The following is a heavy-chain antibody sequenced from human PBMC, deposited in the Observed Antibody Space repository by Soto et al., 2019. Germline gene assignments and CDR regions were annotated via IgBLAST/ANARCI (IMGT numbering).Heavy chain of an antibody. Sequence: QVQLVQSRAEVKKPGSSVKVSCKASGGTFSSYAISWVRQAPGQGLEWMGGIIPMFATANYAQKFQGRVTITADESTRTAYMELSSLRSEDTAVYYCARSYYYDSSGYHDRYYYAMDVWGQGTTVTVSS. CDR3: ARSYYYDSSGYHDRYYYAMDV. CDR1: GGTFSSYA. V-gene: IGHV1-69*12. CDR2: IIPMFATA. D-gene: IGHD3-22*01. J-gene: IGHJ6*02.